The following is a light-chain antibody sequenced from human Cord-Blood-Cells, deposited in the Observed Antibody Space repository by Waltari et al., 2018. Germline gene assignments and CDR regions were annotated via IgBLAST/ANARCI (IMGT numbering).Light chain of an antibody. V-gene: IGLV2-23*01. CDR3: CSYAGSSTPNWV. J-gene: IGLJ3*02. CDR2: EGS. Sequence: QSALTQPASVSGSPGQSITISCTGTSSDVGSYNLVSWYQQHPGKAPKLMIYEGSKRPSGVSNRLSRSKSGNTAYLTSSGLQAEDEADYYCCSYAGSSTPNWVFGGGTKLTVL. CDR1: SSDVGSYNL.